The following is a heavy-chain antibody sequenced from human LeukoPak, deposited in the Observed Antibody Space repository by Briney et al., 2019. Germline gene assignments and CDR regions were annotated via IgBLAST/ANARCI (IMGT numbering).Heavy chain of an antibody. CDR3: ARGLRSHIAAAGKRYYFDY. V-gene: IGHV1-8*03. CDR2: MNPNSGNT. J-gene: IGHJ4*02. CDR1: GYTFTSYD. D-gene: IGHD6-13*01. Sequence: GASVKVSCKASGYTFTSYDINWVRQATGQGLEWMGWMNPNSGNTGYAQKFQGRVTITRNTSISTAYMELSSLRSEDTAVYYGARGLRSHIAAAGKRYYFDYWGQGTLVTVSS.